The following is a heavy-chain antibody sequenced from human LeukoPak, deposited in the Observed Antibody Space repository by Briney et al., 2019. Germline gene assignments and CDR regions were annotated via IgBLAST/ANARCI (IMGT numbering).Heavy chain of an antibody. CDR2: INSDGSST. V-gene: IGHV3-74*01. Sequence: GGSLRLSCAASGFTLSIYWVHWVRQAPGKGLVWVSSINSDGSSTSYADSVKGRFTISRDNAKNTLYLQMNTLRAEDTAVYYCASLDYWGQGTPVTASS. CDR3: ASLDY. J-gene: IGHJ4*02. CDR1: GFTLSIYW.